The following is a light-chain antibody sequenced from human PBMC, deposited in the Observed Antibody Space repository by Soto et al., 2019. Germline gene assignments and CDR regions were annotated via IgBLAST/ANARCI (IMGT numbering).Light chain of an antibody. CDR1: QSVDAY. CDR2: DAS. V-gene: IGKV3-11*01. J-gene: IGKJ1*01. Sequence: EIVLTQSPATLSLSPGERATLSCRASQSVDAYLAWYHQRPGQAPRLLIFDASNRATGIPTRFSGSGSGTDFTLTISSLEPEDFAVYYCQQRSNWAPTFGQGTKVEIK. CDR3: QQRSNWAPT.